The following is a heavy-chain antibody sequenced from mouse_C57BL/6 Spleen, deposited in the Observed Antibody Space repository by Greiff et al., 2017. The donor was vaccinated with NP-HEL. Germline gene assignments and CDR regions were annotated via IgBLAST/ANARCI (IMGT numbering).Heavy chain of an antibody. CDR2: ISDGGSYT. Sequence: DVHLVESGGGLVKPGGSLKLSCAASGFTFSSYAMSWVRQTPEKRLEWVATISDGGSYTYYPDNVKGRFTISRDNAKNNLYLQMSHLKSEDTAMYYCARPYSNFLFDYWGQGTTLTVSS. D-gene: IGHD2-5*01. J-gene: IGHJ2*01. CDR1: GFTFSSYA. CDR3: ARPYSNFLFDY. V-gene: IGHV5-4*01.